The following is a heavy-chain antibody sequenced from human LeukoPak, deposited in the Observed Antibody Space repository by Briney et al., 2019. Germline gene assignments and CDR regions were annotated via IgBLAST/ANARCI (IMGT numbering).Heavy chain of an antibody. D-gene: IGHD3-10*01. CDR1: DGSISSGSYY. J-gene: IGHJ6*02. V-gene: IGHV4-61*02. Sequence: SETLSLTCTVSDGSISSGSYYWSWIRQPAGKGLEWIGRIYTSGSTNYNPSLQSRVTISVDTSNNQFSLKLSSVTAADTAVYYCARDGSALLWFGELLPYYYYGMDVWGQGTTVTVSS. CDR2: IYTSGST. CDR3: ARDGSALLWFGELLPYYYYGMDV.